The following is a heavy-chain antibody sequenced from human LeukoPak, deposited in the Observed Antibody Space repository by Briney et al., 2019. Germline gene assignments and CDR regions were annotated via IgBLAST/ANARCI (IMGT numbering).Heavy chain of an antibody. V-gene: IGHV3-9*01. CDR3: AKTGGGHRSYHYYRMDV. CDR1: GLLFEDYG. Sequence: PGRSLRLSCVASGLLFEDYGMHWVRQAPGKGLEWVSGMSWNSGSIDYADSVKGRFTISRDNAKNTLYLQMNSLRVEDTALYYCAKTGGGHRSYHYYRMDVWGQGTTVTVS. CDR2: MSWNSGSI. J-gene: IGHJ6*02. D-gene: IGHD3-16*02.